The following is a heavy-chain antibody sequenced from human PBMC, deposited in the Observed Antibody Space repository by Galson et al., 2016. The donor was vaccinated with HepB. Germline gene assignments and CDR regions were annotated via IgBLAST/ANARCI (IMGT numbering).Heavy chain of an antibody. D-gene: IGHD3-10*01. CDR3: ASHTRGQYDSGRYEFNY. V-gene: IGHV1-69*13. Sequence: SVKVSCKASGGTFRTYVINWVRQAPGQGLKWMGGIIPMFGTPNYSQKFQGRLTITADEFTSTAYMDLSGLRSEDTAVYYCASHTRGQYDSGRYEFNYWGQEALVIVSS. CDR1: GGTFRTYV. CDR2: IIPMFGTP. J-gene: IGHJ4*02.